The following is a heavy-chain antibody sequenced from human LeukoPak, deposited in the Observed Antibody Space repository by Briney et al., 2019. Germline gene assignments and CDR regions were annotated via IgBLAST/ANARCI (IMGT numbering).Heavy chain of an antibody. CDR1: GFTFSGYA. CDR3: AKDFRIGYSAHFDY. J-gene: IGHJ4*02. D-gene: IGHD2-21*01. Sequence: GGSLRLSCAASGFTFSGYALNWVRQAPGKTLEWLAIISYDGNYKSYADSVKGRFSISRDNSKNTLYLQMDSLRGEDTAVYYCAKDFRIGYSAHFDYWGQGVLVTVSS. CDR2: ISYDGNYK. V-gene: IGHV3-30*04.